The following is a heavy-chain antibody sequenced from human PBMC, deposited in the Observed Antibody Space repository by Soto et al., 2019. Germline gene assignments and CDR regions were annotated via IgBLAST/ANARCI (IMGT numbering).Heavy chain of an antibody. Sequence: QVQLQQWGAGLLKPSETLSLTCAVYGGSFSGYYWSWIRQPPGKGLEWIGEINHSGSTNYNPSLKTRATISVDTSKNQFAPKLSSVTAADTAVYYCAGGYGRNFDYWGQETLVTVSS. D-gene: IGHD3-10*01. CDR3: AGGYGRNFDY. V-gene: IGHV4-34*01. CDR1: GGSFSGYY. J-gene: IGHJ4*02. CDR2: INHSGST.